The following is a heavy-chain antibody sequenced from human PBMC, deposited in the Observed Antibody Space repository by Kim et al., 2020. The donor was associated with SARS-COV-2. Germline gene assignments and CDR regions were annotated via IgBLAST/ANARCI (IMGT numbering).Heavy chain of an antibody. CDR3: AKAKSGSHFDY. Sequence: GSLRLSCAASGFTFSSYAMNWVRQAPGMGLEWVSGISASGGSTDYADSVKGRLTISRDNSKNTLYLQMNSLRAEDTAVYYCAKAKSGSHFDYWGQGTLVTVSS. CDR2: ISASGGST. V-gene: IGHV3-23*01. J-gene: IGHJ4*02. CDR1: GFTFSSYA. D-gene: IGHD3-10*01.